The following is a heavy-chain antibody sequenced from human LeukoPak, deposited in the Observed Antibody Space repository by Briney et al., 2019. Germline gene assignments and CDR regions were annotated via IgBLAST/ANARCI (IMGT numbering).Heavy chain of an antibody. CDR1: GFTFSSYS. J-gene: IGHJ4*02. D-gene: IGHD3-10*01. CDR3: AREFGGTASGAGY. V-gene: IGHV3-21*01. CDR2: MSVGSGLI. Sequence: PGGSLRLSCAASGFTFSSYSMNWIRQAPGKGLEWVSSMSVGSGLIYYAESVKGRFTVSRDNAKKSLYLQMNSLRAEDTAVYYCAREFGGTASGAGYWGQVTLVTVSS.